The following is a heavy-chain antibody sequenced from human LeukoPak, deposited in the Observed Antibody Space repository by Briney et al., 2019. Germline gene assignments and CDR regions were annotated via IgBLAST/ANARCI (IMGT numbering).Heavy chain of an antibody. J-gene: IGHJ4*02. Sequence: ASVKVSCKASGYTFTSYDINWVRQATGQGLEWMGWMNPNSGNTGYAQKFQGRVTMTRNTSISTAYMELSSLRSEDTAVYYCARGSSDYYDSSGYYNPYWGQGTLVTVSS. V-gene: IGHV1-8*01. D-gene: IGHD3-22*01. CDR2: MNPNSGNT. CDR3: ARGSSDYYDSSGYYNPY. CDR1: GYTFTSYD.